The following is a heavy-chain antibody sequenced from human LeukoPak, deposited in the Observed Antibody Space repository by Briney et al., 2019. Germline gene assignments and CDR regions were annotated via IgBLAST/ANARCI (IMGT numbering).Heavy chain of an antibody. J-gene: IGHJ6*02. Sequence: GGSLRLSCVASGVTLSNYAMSWARQAPGKGLEWVSGISSSGSGGNTYYADSVKGRFTISRDNSKNTLYLQMNSLRAEDTAVYYCARDFRHYYDSTYGMDVWGQGTTVTASS. V-gene: IGHV3-23*01. CDR1: GVTLSNYA. CDR3: ARDFRHYYDSTYGMDV. CDR2: ISSSGSGGNT. D-gene: IGHD3-22*01.